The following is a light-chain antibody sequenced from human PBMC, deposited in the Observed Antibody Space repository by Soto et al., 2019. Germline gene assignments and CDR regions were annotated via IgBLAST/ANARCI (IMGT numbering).Light chain of an antibody. Sequence: EIVVTQSPATLSLSPGERATLSCRTSQSVGSYLAWYQKKPGQAPRLLIYDASNRATGIPARFSGSGSGRDFTLTISRLEPEDFAVYYCQQRSNWPPLTFGGGTKVELK. V-gene: IGKV3-11*02. CDR1: QSVGSY. CDR3: QQRSNWPPLT. J-gene: IGKJ4*01. CDR2: DAS.